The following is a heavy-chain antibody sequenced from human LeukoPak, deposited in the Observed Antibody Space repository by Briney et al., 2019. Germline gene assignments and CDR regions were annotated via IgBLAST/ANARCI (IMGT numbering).Heavy chain of an antibody. CDR2: ISGSGNSA. V-gene: IGHV3-23*01. CDR3: ARSYYHDSSGRFDS. J-gene: IGHJ4*02. CDR1: GFTYTSYG. D-gene: IGHD3-22*01. Sequence: GGSLRLSCAASGFTYTSYGMAWVRQAPGKGLEWVSTISGSGNSAYYGDSVQGRFTISRDNPRNTVYLHMSSLRAEDTAVYYCARSYYHDSSGRFDSWGQGTLVTVSS.